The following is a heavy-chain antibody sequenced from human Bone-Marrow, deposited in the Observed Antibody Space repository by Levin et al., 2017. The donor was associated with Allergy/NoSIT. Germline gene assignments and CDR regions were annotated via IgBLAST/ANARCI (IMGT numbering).Heavy chain of an antibody. V-gene: IGHV4-34*01. Sequence: SQTLSLTCAVYGGSFSGYYWSWIRQPPGKGLEWIGEINHSGSTNYNPSLKSRVTISVDTSKNQFSLKLSSVTAADTAVYYCAIQYGDYLLYYFDYWGQGTLVTVSS. J-gene: IGHJ4*02. D-gene: IGHD4-17*01. CDR2: INHSGST. CDR3: AIQYGDYLLYYFDY. CDR1: GGSFSGYY.